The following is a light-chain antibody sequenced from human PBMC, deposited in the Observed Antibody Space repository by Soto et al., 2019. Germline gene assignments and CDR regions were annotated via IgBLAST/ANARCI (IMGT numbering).Light chain of an antibody. J-gene: IGKJ1*01. CDR1: QTISSW. CDR3: QHYNSYSEA. V-gene: IGKV1-5*03. Sequence: DIQMTQSPSTLSGSVGDRVTLTCRASQTISSWLAWYQQKPGKAPKLLIYKASTLKSGVPSRFRGSGSGTEFTLTISSLQPDDFATYYCQHYNSYSEAFGQGTKVDIK. CDR2: KAS.